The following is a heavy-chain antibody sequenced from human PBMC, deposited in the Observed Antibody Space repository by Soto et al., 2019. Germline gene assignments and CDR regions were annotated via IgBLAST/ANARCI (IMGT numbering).Heavy chain of an antibody. Sequence: GGSLRLSCAASGFTFSSYGMHWVRQAPGKGLEWVAVIWYDGSNKYYADSVKGRFTISRDNSKNTLYLQMNSLRAEDTAVYYCARFHSSGGDYYYYRMYVWGQGTTVTVSS. CDR3: ARFHSSGGDYYYYRMYV. CDR1: GFTFSSYG. CDR2: IWYDGSNK. D-gene: IGHD6-25*01. J-gene: IGHJ6*02. V-gene: IGHV3-33*01.